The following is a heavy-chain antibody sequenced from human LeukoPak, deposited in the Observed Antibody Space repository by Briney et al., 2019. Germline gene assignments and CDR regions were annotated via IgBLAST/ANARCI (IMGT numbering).Heavy chain of an antibody. V-gene: IGHV1-69*04. Sequence: SVKVSCKASRGTFSSYVISWVRQAPGQGLECMGRISPILDIATYAQKFQGRVTITADKSTSTAYMELSSLSSEDTAVYYCAREQGVTGPPPHGLDVWGQGTTVTVSS. CDR2: ISPILDIA. D-gene: IGHD3-10*01. J-gene: IGHJ6*02. CDR1: RGTFSSYV. CDR3: AREQGVTGPPPHGLDV.